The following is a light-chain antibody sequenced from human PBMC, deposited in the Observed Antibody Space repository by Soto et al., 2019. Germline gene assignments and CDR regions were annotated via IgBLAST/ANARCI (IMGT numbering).Light chain of an antibody. CDR2: GAS. CDR3: HQYDNAPQT. J-gene: IGKJ2*01. Sequence: EIVLMQSPGALSLSPGERATLSCRASQTLRRTYIAWYQQKPGQAPRVLIYGASKRATGIPDRFSGSGSGTDFSLTISRLEPEDFAVYYCHQYDNAPQTYGQGTKVDIK. CDR1: QTLRRTY. V-gene: IGKV3-20*01.